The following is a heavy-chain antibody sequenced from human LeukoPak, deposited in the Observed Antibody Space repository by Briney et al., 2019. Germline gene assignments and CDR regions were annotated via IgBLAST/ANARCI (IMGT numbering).Heavy chain of an antibody. V-gene: IGHV4-59*08. J-gene: IGHJ4*02. CDR1: GVSISYFH. CDR2: ITNSGDA. CDR3: ARHVEHAAYFHH. Sequence: PSETLSLTCTVAGVSISYFHWSLLRQSPEKGLEWIGWITNSGDANYNPSLESRLAMSAETTKRQLSLRVTSVTDADTAVYYCARHVEHAAYFHHWGQGILVTVSS. D-gene: IGHD1/OR15-1a*01.